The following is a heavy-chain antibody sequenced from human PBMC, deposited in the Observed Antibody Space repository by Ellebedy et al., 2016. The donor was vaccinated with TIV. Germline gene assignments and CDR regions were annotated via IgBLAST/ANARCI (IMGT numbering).Heavy chain of an antibody. V-gene: IGHV4-39*01. J-gene: IGHJ5*02. CDR1: NGSLSSGGYN. Sequence: SETLSLXXSVSNGSLSSGGYNWAWIRQPPGKGLEWIGSVYHSGSTYYNSSLKSRVTISVDSSNNQFSLKLTSVTAADTAVYYCARLGRITLFARNPWFDPWGQGTLVTVSA. CDR3: ARLGRITLFARNPWFDP. CDR2: VYHSGST. D-gene: IGHD3-3*01.